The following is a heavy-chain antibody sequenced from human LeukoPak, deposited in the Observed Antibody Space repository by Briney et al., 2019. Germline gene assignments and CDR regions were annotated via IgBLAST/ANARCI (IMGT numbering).Heavy chain of an antibody. D-gene: IGHD3-22*01. CDR1: GFTVSSNS. V-gene: IGHV3-21*01. J-gene: IGHJ4*02. Sequence: GALRLSCTVSGFTVSSNSMSWVRQAPGKGLEWVSSISSSSSYIYYADSVKGRFTISRDNAKNSLYLQMNSLRAEDTAVYYCARDRHYYDSSGLVDYWGQGTLVTVSS. CDR2: ISSSSSYI. CDR3: ARDRHYYDSSGLVDY.